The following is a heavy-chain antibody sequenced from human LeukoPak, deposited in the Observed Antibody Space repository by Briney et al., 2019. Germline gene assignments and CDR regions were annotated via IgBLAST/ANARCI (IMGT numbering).Heavy chain of an antibody. CDR2: IYYSGST. V-gene: IGHV4-59*01. D-gene: IGHD1-26*01. J-gene: IGHJ6*03. CDR1: GDSISSYY. CDR3: ARGRLGGGSYVAYYYYCMDV. Sequence: PSETLSLTCTVSGDSISSYYWSWIRQPPGKGPEWIGYIYYSGSTNYNPSLRTRVTISVDTSKNQFSLKLSSVTAADTAVYYCARGRLGGGSYVAYYYYCMDVWGKGTTVTVSS.